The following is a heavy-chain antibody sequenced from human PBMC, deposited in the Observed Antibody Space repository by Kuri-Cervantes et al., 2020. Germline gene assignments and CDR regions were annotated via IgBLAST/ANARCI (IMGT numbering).Heavy chain of an antibody. V-gene: IGHV3-9*01. Sequence: GGSLRLSCAASGFTFDDYAMHWVRQAPGKGLEWVSGISWNSGSIGYADSVKGRFTISRDNAKNSLYLQMNSPRAEDTAVYYCARDPPTVNDYWGQGTLVTVSS. CDR3: ARDPPTVNDY. J-gene: IGHJ4*02. CDR2: ISWNSGSI. D-gene: IGHD4-17*01. CDR1: GFTFDDYA.